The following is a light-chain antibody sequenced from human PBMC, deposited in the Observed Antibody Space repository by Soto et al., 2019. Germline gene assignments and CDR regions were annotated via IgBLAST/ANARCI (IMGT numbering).Light chain of an antibody. CDR1: QSVSSN. J-gene: IGKJ1*01. V-gene: IGKV3-15*01. CDR2: GAS. CDR3: LQYNNSPWT. Sequence: EIVMTQSPATLSVSPGERGTLSCRASQSVSSNLAWYQQKPGQAPRLLIYGASTRATGIPARFSRSGSGTEFTLTISSLQSEDCAVYYCLQYNNSPWTLRQGTKVDI.